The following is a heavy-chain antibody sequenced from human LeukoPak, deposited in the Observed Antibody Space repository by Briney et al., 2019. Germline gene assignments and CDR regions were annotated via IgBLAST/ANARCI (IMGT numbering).Heavy chain of an antibody. D-gene: IGHD3-10*01. CDR3: ARDGGFTMVRGATNWFDP. CDR2: IYYSGST. V-gene: IGHV4-39*07. J-gene: IGHJ5*02. Sequence: SETLSLTRTVSGGSISSSSYYWGWIRQPPGKGLEWIGSIYYSGSTYYNPSLKSRVTISVDTSKNQFSLKLSSVTAADTAVYYCARDGGFTMVRGATNWFDPWGQGTLVTVSS. CDR1: GGSISSSSYY.